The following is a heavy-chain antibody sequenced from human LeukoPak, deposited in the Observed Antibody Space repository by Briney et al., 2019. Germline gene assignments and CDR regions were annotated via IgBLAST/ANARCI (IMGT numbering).Heavy chain of an antibody. Sequence: SETLSLTCTVSGGSISSYYRSWIRQPPGKGLEWIGYIYYSGSTNYNPSLKSRVTISVDTSKDQFSLKLSSVTAADTAVYYCARAAAGDYFDYWGQGTLVTVSS. V-gene: IGHV4-59*01. CDR1: GGSISSYY. J-gene: IGHJ4*02. CDR3: ARAAAGDYFDY. CDR2: IYYSGST. D-gene: IGHD6-13*01.